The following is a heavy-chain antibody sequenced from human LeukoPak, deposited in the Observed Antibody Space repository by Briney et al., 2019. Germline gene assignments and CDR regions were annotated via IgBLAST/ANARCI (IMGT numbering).Heavy chain of an antibody. D-gene: IGHD6-13*01. Sequence: SVKVSCKASGGTFSSYANSWVRQPPGQGLEGMGGIIPIFGTANYAEKFKGRVTITTDESTSTAYMELSSLRSEDTAVYYCASSIAAAGIQHWGQGTLVTVSS. V-gene: IGHV1-69*05. CDR2: IIPIFGTA. CDR1: GGTFSSYA. J-gene: IGHJ1*01. CDR3: ASSIAAAGIQH.